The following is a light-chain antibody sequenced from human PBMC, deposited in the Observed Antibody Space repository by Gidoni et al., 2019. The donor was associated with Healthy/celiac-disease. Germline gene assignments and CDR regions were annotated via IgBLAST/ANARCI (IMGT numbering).Light chain of an antibody. CDR1: ALPKQY. CDR2: KAS. J-gene: IGLJ2*01. Sequence: YELTQPPSVSVSPGQTARITCSGDALPKQYAYWYQQKPGQAPVLVIYKASERPSGIPERFSGSSSGTTVTLTIRGVQAEDEADYYCQSADSSGTYVVFGGGTKLTVL. V-gene: IGLV3-25*03. CDR3: QSADSSGTYVV.